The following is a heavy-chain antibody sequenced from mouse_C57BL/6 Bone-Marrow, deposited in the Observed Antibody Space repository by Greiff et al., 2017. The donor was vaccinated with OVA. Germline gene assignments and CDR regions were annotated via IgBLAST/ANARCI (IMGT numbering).Heavy chain of an antibody. CDR1: GYTFTSYW. V-gene: IGHV1-7*01. D-gene: IGHD1-1*01. Sequence: VKLVESGAELAKPGASVKLSCKASGYTFTSYWMYWVKQRHGQGLEWIGYINPSSGYTKYNQKFKDKATLTADKSSNKAYMLLSSLTYEDSAVYYCARESYYCGSSFDYWGQGTTLTVSS. J-gene: IGHJ2*01. CDR3: ARESYYCGSSFDY. CDR2: INPSSGYT.